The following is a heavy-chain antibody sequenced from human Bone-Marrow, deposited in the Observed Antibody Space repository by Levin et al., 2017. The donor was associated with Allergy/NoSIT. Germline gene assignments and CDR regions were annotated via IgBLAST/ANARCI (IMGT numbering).Heavy chain of an antibody. V-gene: IGHV3-11*05. D-gene: IGHD1-26*01. Sequence: HGESLKISCAASGFTFSDYYMSWIRQAPGKGLECVSYISSSSSYTKYADSVKGRFTISRDNAKNSLYLQMNSLRAEDTAVYYCARDPEEHTLLQYFDYWGQGTLVTVSS. CDR1: GFTFSDYY. J-gene: IGHJ4*02. CDR2: ISSSSSYT. CDR3: ARDPEEHTLLQYFDY.